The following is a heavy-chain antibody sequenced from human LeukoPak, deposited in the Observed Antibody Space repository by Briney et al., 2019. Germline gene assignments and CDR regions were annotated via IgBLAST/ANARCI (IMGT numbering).Heavy chain of an antibody. CDR1: GYTFTGYY. J-gene: IGHJ4*02. CDR3: ARDLSYSSSWYLGHLDY. V-gene: IGHV1-2*02. D-gene: IGHD6-13*01. CDR2: INPNSGGT. Sequence: ASVKVSCKASGYTFTGYYMHWVRQAPGQGLEWMGWINPNSGGTNYALKFQGRVTMTRDTSISTAYMELSRLRSDDTAVYYCARDLSYSSSWYLGHLDYWGQGTLVTVSS.